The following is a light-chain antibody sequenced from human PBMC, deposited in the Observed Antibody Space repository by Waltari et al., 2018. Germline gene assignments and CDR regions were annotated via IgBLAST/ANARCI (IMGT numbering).Light chain of an antibody. CDR2: WAS. Sequence: DIVMTQSPDSLAVSLGERATINCKSSQSVLYSSNNKNYLAWYQQKPGQPLKLLIYWASIRESGVPDRFSDSGSGTDFTLTISSLQAEDVAVYYCHQFYSDPRTFGQGTTVEIK. CDR1: QSVLYSSNNKNY. V-gene: IGKV4-1*01. J-gene: IGKJ1*01. CDR3: HQFYSDPRT.